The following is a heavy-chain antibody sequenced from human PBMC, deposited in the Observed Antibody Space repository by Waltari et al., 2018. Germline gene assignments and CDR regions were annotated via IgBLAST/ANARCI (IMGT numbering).Heavy chain of an antibody. Sequence: QVQLVQSGAEVKKPGASVKISCKTSEYTFTSSYIHWVRQAPGQGLEWMGIINPSGGSTSYAQKCQVRVTMTRDTSTRTVYMELSSLRSDDTAVYYCALDTGALWMDVWGQGTTVTVSS. J-gene: IGHJ6*02. CDR3: ALDTGALWMDV. V-gene: IGHV1-46*01. D-gene: IGHD2-21*01. CDR1: EYTFTSSY. CDR2: INPSGGST.